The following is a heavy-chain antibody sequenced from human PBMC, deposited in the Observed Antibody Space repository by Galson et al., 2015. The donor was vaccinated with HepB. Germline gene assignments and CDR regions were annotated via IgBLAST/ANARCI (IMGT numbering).Heavy chain of an antibody. V-gene: IGHV3-23*01. J-gene: IGHJ4*02. CDR2: ISDSGATT. CDR1: GFTFSSCA. Sequence: SLRLSCAASGFTFSSCAMNWVRQAPGKGLEWVSAISDSGATTYYAYDADSVRGRFTISRDNSKNTLYLQMNNLRAEDTAVYYCAKGPSSGWIFSDYWGQGTLVTVSS. D-gene: IGHD6-19*01. CDR3: AKGPSSGWIFSDY.